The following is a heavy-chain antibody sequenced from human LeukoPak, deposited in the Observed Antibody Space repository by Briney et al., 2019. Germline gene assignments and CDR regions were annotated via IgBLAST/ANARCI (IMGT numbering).Heavy chain of an antibody. Sequence: ASVKVSCKASGGTFSSYAISWVRQAPGQGLEWMGGIIPIFGTANYAQKFQGRVTITADESTSTAYMELSSLRSEDTAVYCCASGSYRAHYYYGMDVWGQGTTVTVSS. V-gene: IGHV1-69*13. J-gene: IGHJ6*02. CDR3: ASGSYRAHYYYGMDV. CDR1: GGTFSSYA. CDR2: IIPIFGTA.